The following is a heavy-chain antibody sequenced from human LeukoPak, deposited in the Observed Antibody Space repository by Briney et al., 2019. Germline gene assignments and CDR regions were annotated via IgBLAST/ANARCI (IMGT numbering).Heavy chain of an antibody. V-gene: IGHV3-23*01. J-gene: IGHJ4*02. Sequence: GGSLRLSCAAAAFTFSSHPMGWVRRAPGKGLEWVSSICSSIGCTYYADSVRGRFAISRDDSKNTLYLQMNSLRAEDTAVYYCARISLAPSDNFDSWGQGTLVTVSS. CDR3: ARISLAPSDNFDS. D-gene: IGHD1-1*01. CDR2: ICSSIGCT. CDR1: AFTFSSHP.